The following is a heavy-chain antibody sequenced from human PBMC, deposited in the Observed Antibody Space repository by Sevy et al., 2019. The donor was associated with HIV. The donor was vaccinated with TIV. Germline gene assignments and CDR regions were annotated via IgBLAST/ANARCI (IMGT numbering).Heavy chain of an antibody. Sequence: WGSLRLSCVVSGFSFDSYGMTWVRQAPGKGLEWVSGISGSGSRTYYADSVKGRFIISRDNSKNTLELQMNSLRSEDEAIYYCGKGGGGHYDPDEIGYYFYYYNMDVWGKGTTVTVSS. D-gene: IGHD3-22*01. CDR3: GKGGGGHYDPDEIGYYFYYYNMDV. CDR2: ISGSGSRT. V-gene: IGHV3-23*01. J-gene: IGHJ6*03. CDR1: GFSFDSYG.